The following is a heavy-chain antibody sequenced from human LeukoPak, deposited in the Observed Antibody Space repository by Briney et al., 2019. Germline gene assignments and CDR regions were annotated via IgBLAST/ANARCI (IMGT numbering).Heavy chain of an antibody. CDR3: AKDKVAAAGPYYFDF. V-gene: IGHV3-23*01. D-gene: IGHD6-13*01. CDR1: GFTFSSYA. Sequence: GGSLRLSSAASGFTFSSYAMSWVRQAPGKGLEWVSGISGSGASANYADSVKGRFTISRDFSKNTLDLQMRSLRAEDTAVYYCAKDKVAAAGPYYFDFWGQGALVTVSS. J-gene: IGHJ4*02. CDR2: ISGSGASA.